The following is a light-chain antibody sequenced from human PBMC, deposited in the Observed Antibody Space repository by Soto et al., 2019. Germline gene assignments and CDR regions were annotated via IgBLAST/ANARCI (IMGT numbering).Light chain of an antibody. CDR3: QQYSHWPPA. CDR2: AAS. J-gene: IGKJ1*01. V-gene: IGKV3-15*01. CDR1: QSVSGD. Sequence: ETVMTQSPATVSVSPGERVTLSCRASQSVSGDLAWYQQKPGQAPRLLMYAASARATGFPARFSASGSGTEFTLTISSLQSEDFAFYYCQQYSHWPPAFGQGTKVEIK.